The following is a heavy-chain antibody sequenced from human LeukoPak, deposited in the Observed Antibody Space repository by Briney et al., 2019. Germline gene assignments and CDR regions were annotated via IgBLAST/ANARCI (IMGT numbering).Heavy chain of an antibody. J-gene: IGHJ4*02. CDR2: INPNSGGT. CDR3: ARQYYDFWSGYYTAYYFDY. CDR1: GYTFTGYY. Sequence: ASVKVSSKASGYTFTGYYMHWVRQAPGQGLEWMGWINPNSGGTNYAQKFQGRVTMTRDTSISTAYMELSRLRSDDTAVYYCARQYYDFWSGYYTAYYFDYWGQGTLVTVSS. V-gene: IGHV1-2*02. D-gene: IGHD3-3*01.